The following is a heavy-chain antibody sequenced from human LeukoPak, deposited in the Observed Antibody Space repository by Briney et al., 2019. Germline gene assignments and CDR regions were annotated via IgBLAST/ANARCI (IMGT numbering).Heavy chain of an antibody. CDR2: TRNKANSYTT. CDR1: GFTFSDHY. V-gene: IGHV3-72*01. CDR3: ASPQRQGY. D-gene: IGHD1-1*01. Sequence: GSLRLSCAASGFTFSDHYMDWVRQAPGKGLEWVGRTRNKANSYTTEYAASVKGRFTISRDDSKNSLYLQMNSLKTEDTAVYYCASPQRQGYWGQGTLVTVSS. J-gene: IGHJ4*02.